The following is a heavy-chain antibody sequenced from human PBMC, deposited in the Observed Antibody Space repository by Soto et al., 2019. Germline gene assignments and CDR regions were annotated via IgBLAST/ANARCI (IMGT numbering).Heavy chain of an antibody. CDR1: GASVSSGNYY. D-gene: IGHD1-26*01. J-gene: IGHJ4*02. CDR2: ISYSGRT. V-gene: IGHV4-61*01. Sequence: QVQLQASGPGLVKPSETLSLTCTVSGASVSSGNYYWSWIRQPPGKGLECIGYISYSGRTNYNPSLNSGVTISIDTSKNQFALKLSYVTAADTAVYYCARESGSYYAYWGQGTLVTVSS. CDR3: ARESGSYYAY.